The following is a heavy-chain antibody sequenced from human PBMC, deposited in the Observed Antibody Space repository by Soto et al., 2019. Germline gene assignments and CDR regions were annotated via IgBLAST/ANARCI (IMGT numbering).Heavy chain of an antibody. CDR2: IYYSGST. CDR1: GGSISSSSYY. D-gene: IGHD6-6*01. CDR3: ARQATKYSSSDFDY. V-gene: IGHV4-39*01. J-gene: IGHJ4*02. Sequence: QLQLQESGPGLVKPSETLSLTCTVSGGSISSSSYYWGWIRQPPGKGLEWIGSIYYSGSTYYNPSLKIRVTISVDTSKNQFSLKLSSVTAADTAVYYCARQATKYSSSDFDYWGQGTLVTVSS.